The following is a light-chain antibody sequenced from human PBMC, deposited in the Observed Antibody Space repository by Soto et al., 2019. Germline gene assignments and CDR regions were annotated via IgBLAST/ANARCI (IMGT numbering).Light chain of an antibody. J-gene: IGKJ5*01. CDR2: GAS. CDR3: QQYGSSPLFT. Sequence: EIVLTQSPGTLSLSPGDRATLYCRASQSVSSSYLAWYQQKPGQAPRLLIYGASSRATGIPDRFSASGSGTDFTLTLSRLEPEDFALYDCQQYGSSPLFTFGQGTRLEIK. CDR1: QSVSSSY. V-gene: IGKV3-20*01.